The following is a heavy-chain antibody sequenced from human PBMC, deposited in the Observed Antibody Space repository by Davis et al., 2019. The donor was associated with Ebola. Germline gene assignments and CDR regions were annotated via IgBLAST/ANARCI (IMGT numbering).Heavy chain of an antibody. CDR2: ISYDGSNK. CDR3: AKIQRGV. CDR1: GYTFSSYG. Sequence: GGSLRLSCAASGYTFSSYGMHWVRQAPGKGLEWVAVISYDGSNKYYADSVKGRFTISRDNSKNTLYLQMNSLRAEDTAVYYCAKIQRGVWGKGTTVTVSS. J-gene: IGHJ6*04. D-gene: IGHD3-10*01. V-gene: IGHV3-30*18.